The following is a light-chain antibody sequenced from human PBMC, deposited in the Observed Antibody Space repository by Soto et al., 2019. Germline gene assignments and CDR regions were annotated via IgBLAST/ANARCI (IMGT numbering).Light chain of an antibody. J-gene: IGLJ1*01. CDR3: SSYGGSNTFGV. V-gene: IGLV2-8*01. CDR1: SSDVGGYNY. CDR2: EVS. Sequence: QSALAQPPSASGSPGQSVTISCTGTSSDVGGYNYVSWYQQHPGKAPKLMIYEVSKRPSGVPDRFSGSKSGNTASLTVSGLQADDEADYYCSSYGGSNTFGVFGTGTKVTV.